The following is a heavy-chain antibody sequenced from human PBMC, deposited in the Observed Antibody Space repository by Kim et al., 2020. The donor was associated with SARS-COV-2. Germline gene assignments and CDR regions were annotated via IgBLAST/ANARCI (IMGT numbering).Heavy chain of an antibody. CDR1: GGSISSSSYY. Sequence: SETLSLTCTVSGGSISSSSYYWGWIRQPPGKGLEWIGSIYYSGSTYYNPSLKSRVTISVDTSKNQFSLKLSSVTAADTAVYYCARHRHGHYYYYYMDVWGKGTTVTVSS. J-gene: IGHJ6*03. D-gene: IGHD6-6*01. V-gene: IGHV4-39*01. CDR2: IYYSGST. CDR3: ARHRHGHYYYYYMDV.